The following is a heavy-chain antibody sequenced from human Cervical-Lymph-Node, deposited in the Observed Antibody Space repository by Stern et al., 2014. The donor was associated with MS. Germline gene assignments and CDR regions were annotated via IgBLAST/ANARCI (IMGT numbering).Heavy chain of an antibody. D-gene: IGHD2-8*02. CDR1: GDSISSYTHY. Sequence: QVQLQESGPGLVKPSETLSLTCVVSGDSISSYTHYWAWIRQPPGKGLEWIGSVYYSGAPYYNPSLKSPVTISVDTSKNHSSLGLNSVTAADTAVYYCAKHACTGAACPFDLWGQGTLVTVSS. V-gene: IGHV4-39*01. CDR2: VYYSGAP. CDR3: AKHACTGAACPFDL. J-gene: IGHJ4*02.